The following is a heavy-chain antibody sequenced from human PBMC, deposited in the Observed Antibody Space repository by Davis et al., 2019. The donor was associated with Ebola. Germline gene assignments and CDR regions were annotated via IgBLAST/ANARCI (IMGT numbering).Heavy chain of an antibody. Sequence: SVKVFCKASGGTFSSYAISWVRQAPGQGLEWMGGIIPIFGTANYAQKFQGRVTITADESTSTAYMELSSLRSEDTAVYYCARRFRGDNWFDPWGQGTLVTVSS. CDR1: GGTFSSYA. V-gene: IGHV1-69*13. CDR3: ARRFRGDNWFDP. D-gene: IGHD3-3*01. J-gene: IGHJ5*02. CDR2: IIPIFGTA.